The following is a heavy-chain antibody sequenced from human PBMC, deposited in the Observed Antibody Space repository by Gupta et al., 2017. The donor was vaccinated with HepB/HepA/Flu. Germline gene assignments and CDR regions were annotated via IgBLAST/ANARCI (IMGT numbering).Heavy chain of an antibody. Sequence: VQPGRSLRLSCAASGFPFSSYGMHWVRQAPGKGLEWVAVIWYDGSNKYYADSVKGRFTISRDNSKNTLYLQMNSLRAEDTAVYYCARDGYSGSYQLGPIYYYYYYMDVWGKGTTVTVSS. CDR1: GFPFSSYG. CDR3: ARDGYSGSYQLGPIYYYYYYMDV. D-gene: IGHD1-26*01. CDR2: IWYDGSNK. J-gene: IGHJ6*03. V-gene: IGHV3-33*01.